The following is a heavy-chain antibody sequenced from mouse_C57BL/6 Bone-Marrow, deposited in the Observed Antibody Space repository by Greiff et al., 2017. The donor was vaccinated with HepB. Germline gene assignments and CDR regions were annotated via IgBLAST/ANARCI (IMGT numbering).Heavy chain of an antibody. Sequence: QVHVKQSGAELVRPGTSVKVSCKASGYAFTNYLIEWVKQRPGQGLEWIGVINPGSGGTNYNEKFKGKATLTADKSSSTAYMQLSSLTSEDSAVYFCARGGTYGFAYWGQGTLVTVSA. D-gene: IGHD2-10*02. CDR2: INPGSGGT. J-gene: IGHJ3*01. CDR1: GYAFTNYL. CDR3: ARGGTYGFAY. V-gene: IGHV1-54*01.